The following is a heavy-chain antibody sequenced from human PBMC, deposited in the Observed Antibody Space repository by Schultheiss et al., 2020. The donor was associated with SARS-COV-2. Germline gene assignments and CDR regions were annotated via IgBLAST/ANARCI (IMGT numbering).Heavy chain of an antibody. V-gene: IGHV5-51*01. CDR2: IYPGDSDT. CDR3: ARAGSGWYGDY. Sequence: GGSLRLSCKGSGYSFTSYWIGWVRQMPGKGLEWMGIIYPGDSDTSYSPSFQGQVTITADKSISTAYLQWSSLKASDTAMYYCARAGSGWYGDYWGQGTLVTVSS. CDR1: GYSFTSYW. D-gene: IGHD6-19*01. J-gene: IGHJ4*02.